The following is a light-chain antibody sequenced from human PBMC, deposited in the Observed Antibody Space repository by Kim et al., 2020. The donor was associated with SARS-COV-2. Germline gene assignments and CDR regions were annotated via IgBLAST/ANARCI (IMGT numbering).Light chain of an antibody. CDR1: QSISSW. J-gene: IGKJ2*03. V-gene: IGKV1-5*03. CDR2: KTS. Sequence: SVGDRVIITCRASQSISSWLAWYQQKPGKAPKLLSYKTSSLESGVPSRFSGSGSGTEFTLTISSLQPDDFATYYCQQYNSYSPYSFGQGTKLEI. CDR3: QQYNSYSPYS.